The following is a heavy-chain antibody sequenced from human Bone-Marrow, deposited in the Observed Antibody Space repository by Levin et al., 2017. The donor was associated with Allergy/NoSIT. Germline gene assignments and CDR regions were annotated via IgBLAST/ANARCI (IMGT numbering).Heavy chain of an antibody. CDR2: ISYDGTNR. D-gene: IGHD3-10*01. CDR1: GFTFDIYG. J-gene: IGHJ4*02. Sequence: PGGSLRLSCEASGFTFDIYGVHWVRQAPGKGLEWVAVISYDGTNRYYADSVKGRFSISRDNSKNTLYLQMSGLRVEDTAVYYCAKVGRGDLRESFEYWGQGTLVTVSS. V-gene: IGHV3-30*18. CDR3: AKVGRGDLRESFEY.